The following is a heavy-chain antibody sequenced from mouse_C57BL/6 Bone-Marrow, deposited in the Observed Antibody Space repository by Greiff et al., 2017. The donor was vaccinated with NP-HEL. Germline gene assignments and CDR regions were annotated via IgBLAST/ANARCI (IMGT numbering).Heavy chain of an antibody. J-gene: IGHJ4*01. V-gene: IGHV5-6*01. CDR3: ARGYYGSRFYAMDY. CDR2: ISSGGSYT. Sequence: VQGVESGGDLVKPGGSLKLSCAASGFTFSSYGMSWVRQTPDKRLEWVATISSGGSYTYYPDSVKGRFTISRDNAKNTLYLQMSSLKSEDTAMYYCARGYYGSRFYAMDYWGQGTSVTVSS. D-gene: IGHD1-1*01. CDR1: GFTFSSYG.